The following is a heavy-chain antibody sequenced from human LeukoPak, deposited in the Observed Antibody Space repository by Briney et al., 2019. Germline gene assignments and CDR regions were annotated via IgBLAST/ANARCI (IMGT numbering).Heavy chain of an antibody. Sequence: PSETLSLTCTVSGGSISSSSYYWGWIRQPPGKGLEWIGSIYYSGSTDYNPSLKSRVTISVDTSKNQFSLKLSSVTAADTAVYYCARDRVYYGMDVWGQGTTVTVSS. J-gene: IGHJ6*02. D-gene: IGHD3-10*01. CDR1: GGSISSSSYY. CDR3: ARDRVYYGMDV. V-gene: IGHV4-39*07. CDR2: IYYSGST.